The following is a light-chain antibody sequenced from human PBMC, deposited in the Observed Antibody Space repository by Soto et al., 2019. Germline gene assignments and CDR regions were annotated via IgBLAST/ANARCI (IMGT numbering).Light chain of an antibody. J-gene: IGKJ1*01. CDR2: GAS. V-gene: IGKV3-20*01. CDR1: QSVTSSY. CDR3: QQYGSSPTWT. Sequence: EIVLTQSPGTLSLSPGGRATLSCRASQSVTSSYLAWYQQKPGQAPRLLIYGASSRATGIPDRFSGSGSGTDFTLTISRLEPEDFAVHYCQQYGSSPTWTFGQGTKVDIK.